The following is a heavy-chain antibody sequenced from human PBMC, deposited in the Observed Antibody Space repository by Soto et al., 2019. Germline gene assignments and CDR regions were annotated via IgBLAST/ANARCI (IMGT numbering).Heavy chain of an antibody. J-gene: IGHJ6*03. V-gene: IGHV4-39*01. Sequence: SETLSLTCTVSGGYISSSSYYWGWIRQPPGKGLEWIGSIYYSGTTYYNPSLQSRVTISVDTSKNQFSLKLSSLTAADTAVYYCARMSSHYYYMDVWGKGTTVTVSS. CDR1: GGYISSSSYY. CDR2: IYYSGTT. CDR3: ARMSSHYYYMDV. D-gene: IGHD6-6*01.